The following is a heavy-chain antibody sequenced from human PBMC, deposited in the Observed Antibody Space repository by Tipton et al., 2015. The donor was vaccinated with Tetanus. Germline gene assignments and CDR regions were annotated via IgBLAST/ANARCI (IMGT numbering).Heavy chain of an antibody. CDR1: GGSFSLYY. V-gene: IGHV4-34*01. Sequence: TLSLTCTVSGGSFSLYYWNWVRQSPGKGLEWIGEISHSGSSSYSPSLKSLVTISGDTSKNQFSLRLRSVAAADTAVYYCARGGWDAYNYSLGAFDVWGRGTTVTVSS. CDR2: ISHSGSS. CDR3: ARGGWDAYNYSLGAFDV. D-gene: IGHD5-24*01. J-gene: IGHJ3*01.